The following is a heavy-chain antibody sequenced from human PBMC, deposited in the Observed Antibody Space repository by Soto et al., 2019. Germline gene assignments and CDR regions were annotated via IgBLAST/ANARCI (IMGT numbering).Heavy chain of an antibody. J-gene: IGHJ6*02. CDR1: GFPFSKYW. D-gene: IGHD2-21*02. Sequence: VSLRLSCAASGFPFSKYWMHWVREAPGTGLVWVSRINTDGSSINYAGSVKGRFTISRDNARSTLYRHMDRLRAEDTAVHYWARTRGDSATGGYSYGMEVGGQGTTATVPS. CDR2: INTDGSSI. CDR3: ARTRGDSATGGYSYGMEV. V-gene: IGHV3-74*01.